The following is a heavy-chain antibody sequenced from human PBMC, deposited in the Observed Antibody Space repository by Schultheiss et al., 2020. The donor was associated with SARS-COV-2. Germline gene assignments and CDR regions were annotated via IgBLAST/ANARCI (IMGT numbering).Heavy chain of an antibody. CDR1: GGTFSSYA. V-gene: IGHV1-8*02. CDR3: ARGGQWLLLLTGYWFDP. Sequence: ASVKVSCKASGGTFSSYAISWVRQAPGQGLEWMGWINPNSGNTGYAQKFQGRVTMTRNTSISTAYMELSSLRSEDTAVYYCARGGQWLLLLTGYWFDPWGQGTLVTVSS. CDR2: INPNSGNT. J-gene: IGHJ5*02. D-gene: IGHD3-22*01.